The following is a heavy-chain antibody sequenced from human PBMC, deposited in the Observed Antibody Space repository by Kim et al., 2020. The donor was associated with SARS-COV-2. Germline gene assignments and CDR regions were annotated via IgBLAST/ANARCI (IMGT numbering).Heavy chain of an antibody. CDR3: ASWGQWLGLDY. Sequence: TNYSPSLKSRIPISVDTSKNQFSLKLSSVTAADTAVYYCASWGQWLGLDYWGQGTLATVSS. D-gene: IGHD6-19*01. V-gene: IGHV4-59*01. J-gene: IGHJ4*02. CDR2: T.